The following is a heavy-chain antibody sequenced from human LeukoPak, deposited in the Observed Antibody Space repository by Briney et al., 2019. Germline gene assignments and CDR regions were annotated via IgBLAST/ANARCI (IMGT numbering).Heavy chain of an antibody. CDR3: ARDLSCSSTSCYLASGPTFDY. CDR1: GFTFSSYW. V-gene: IGHV3-7*04. J-gene: IGHJ4*02. Sequence: PGGSLRLSCAASGFTFSSYWMSWVRQAPGKGLEWVANIKQAGSEEYYVDSVKGRFTISRDNAKNSLYLQMNSLRAEDTAVYYCARDLSCSSTSCYLASGPTFDYWGQGTLVTVSS. CDR2: IKQAGSEE. D-gene: IGHD2-2*01.